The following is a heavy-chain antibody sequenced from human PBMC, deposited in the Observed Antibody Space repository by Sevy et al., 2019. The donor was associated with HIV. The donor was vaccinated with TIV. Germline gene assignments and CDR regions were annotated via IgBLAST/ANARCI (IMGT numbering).Heavy chain of an antibody. J-gene: IGHJ4*02. CDR1: GFTFSDYA. V-gene: IGHV3-23*01. D-gene: IGHD2-2*01. Sequence: GGSLRLSCVASGFTFSDYAVSWVRQAPGKGLEWVAATSARDSSTYHATSVRGRFTISRDNSKNTLYLQMNSLRAEDTVVYYCTKAPDPSCKSTRCYYLDYWGQGALVTVSS. CDR2: TSARDSST. CDR3: TKAPDPSCKSTRCYYLDY.